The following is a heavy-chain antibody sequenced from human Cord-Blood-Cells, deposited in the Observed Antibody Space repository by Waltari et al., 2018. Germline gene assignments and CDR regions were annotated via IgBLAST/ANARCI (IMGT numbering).Heavy chain of an antibody. CDR3: VTTARGPYYYGSGSSYGMDV. J-gene: IGHJ6*02. V-gene: IGHV5-51*01. Sequence: EVPLVQSGAEVKQPGESLMISCTGSGYRLTSYRRRWVRQAAAYGVGWMGIIDPGDSDTSYSPSFQGQVTISADKSISTAYLQWSSLKASDTAMYYCVTTARGPYYYGSGSSYGMDVWGQGTTVTVSS. D-gene: IGHD3-10*01. CDR2: IDPGDSDT. CDR1: GYRLTSYR.